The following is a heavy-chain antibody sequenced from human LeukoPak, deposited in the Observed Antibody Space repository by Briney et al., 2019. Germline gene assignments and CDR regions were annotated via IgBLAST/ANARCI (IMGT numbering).Heavy chain of an antibody. CDR3: ARATRGDLLSEF. Sequence: ASVKVSCKTSGYTFANYDITWVRQAPGRGLEWMGWMNPYSTNTGYARQFQGRLSMTRDISITTDYMELSSLRSEDTAVYYCARATRGDLLSEFWGQGSLITVSS. J-gene: IGHJ4*02. V-gene: IGHV1-8*01. D-gene: IGHD2/OR15-2a*01. CDR2: MNPYSTNT. CDR1: GYTFANYD.